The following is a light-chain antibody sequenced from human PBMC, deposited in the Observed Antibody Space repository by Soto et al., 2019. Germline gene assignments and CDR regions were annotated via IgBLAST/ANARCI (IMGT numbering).Light chain of an antibody. CDR2: DAS. Sequence: EIVLTQSPATLSLSPGERATLSCRASRTINTSLAWYQQKVGQAPRLLISDASDRATGIPARFGGSGSGTDFPLIISSLEPEDFAVYYCQYRGIWPSLTFGGGTKVEIK. J-gene: IGKJ4*01. V-gene: IGKV3-11*01. CDR3: QYRGIWPSLT. CDR1: RTINTS.